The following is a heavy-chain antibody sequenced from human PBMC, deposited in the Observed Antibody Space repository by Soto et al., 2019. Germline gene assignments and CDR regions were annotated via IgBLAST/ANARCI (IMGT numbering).Heavy chain of an antibody. D-gene: IGHD3-22*01. CDR3: ARDYYDSSGYYGFDY. J-gene: IGHJ4*02. CDR2: IYYSGST. Sequence: PSETLSLTCTVSGGSIIRYYWSWIRQPPGKGLEWIGYIYYSGSTNYNPSLKSRVTISVDTSKNQFSLKLSSVTAADTAVYYCARDYYDSSGYYGFDYWGQGTLVTVSS. V-gene: IGHV4-59*01. CDR1: GGSIIRYY.